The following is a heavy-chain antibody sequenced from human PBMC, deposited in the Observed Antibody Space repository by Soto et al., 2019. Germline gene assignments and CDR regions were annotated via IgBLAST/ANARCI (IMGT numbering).Heavy chain of an antibody. CDR1: GFTFSSYG. V-gene: IGHV3-30*18. Sequence: QVQLVESGGGVVQPGRSLRRSCAASGFTFSSYGMHWVRQAPGKGLEWVAVISYDGSNKYYADSVKGRFTISTDNSKNTLYLQMNSLRAEDTAVYYCAKSFTPGYYYYYMDVWGKGTTVTVSS. J-gene: IGHJ6*03. CDR2: ISYDGSNK. CDR3: AKSFTPGYYYYYMDV. D-gene: IGHD3-10*01.